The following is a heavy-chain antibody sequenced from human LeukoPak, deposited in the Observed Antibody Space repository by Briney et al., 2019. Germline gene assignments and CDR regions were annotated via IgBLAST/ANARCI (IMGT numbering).Heavy chain of an antibody. CDR2: INPNSGNT. D-gene: IGHD1-1*01. J-gene: IGHJ4*02. CDR1: GYTFTSYG. Sequence: ASVKVSCKASGYTFTSYGISWVRQAPGQGLEWMGFINPNSGNTNYAQKFQDRVTMTRDTSINTAYMELSSLTSDDTAVYYCAREMRPATTTLVAYWGQGTLVTVSS. CDR3: AREMRPATTTLVAY. V-gene: IGHV1-2*02.